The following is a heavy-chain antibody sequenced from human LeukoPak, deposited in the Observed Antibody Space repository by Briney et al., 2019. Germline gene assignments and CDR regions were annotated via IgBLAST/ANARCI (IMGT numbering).Heavy chain of an antibody. J-gene: IGHJ4*02. CDR1: GFTFSSYS. D-gene: IGHD7-27*01. CDR3: AKAKPILLTGDGYYFDY. CDR2: ISSSSSTI. V-gene: IGHV3-48*01. Sequence: GGSLRLSCAASGFTFSSYSMNWVRQAPGKGLEWVSYISSSSSTIYYADSVKGRFTISRDNAKNSLYLQMNSLRAEDTAVYYCAKAKPILLTGDGYYFDYWGQGTLVTVSS.